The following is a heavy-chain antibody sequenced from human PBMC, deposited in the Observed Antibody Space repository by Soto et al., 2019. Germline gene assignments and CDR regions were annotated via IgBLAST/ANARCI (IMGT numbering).Heavy chain of an antibody. CDR2: IIPIFGTA. J-gene: IGHJ6*02. Sequence: SVTVSCKASGGTFSSYAISWVRQAPGQGLEWMGGIIPIFGTANYAQKFQGRVTITADESTSTAYMELSSLRSEDTAVYYCAREGALAFEYYYYYGMDFCGQRTTGTVSS. CDR1: GGTFSSYA. CDR3: AREGALAFEYYYYYGMDF. D-gene: IGHD3-3*02. V-gene: IGHV1-69*13.